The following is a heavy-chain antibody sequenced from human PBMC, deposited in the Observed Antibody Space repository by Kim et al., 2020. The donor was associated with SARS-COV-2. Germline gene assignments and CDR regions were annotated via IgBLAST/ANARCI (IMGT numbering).Heavy chain of an antibody. CDR2: ISYDGGNK. CDR1: GFTFSNYA. J-gene: IGHJ4*02. V-gene: IGHV3-30-3*01. Sequence: GGSLRLSCAASGFTFSNYAMHWVRQAPGKGLEWVALISYDGGNKYYADSVKGRFTISRDSSKNTVYLQMNSLRAEDTAVYYCARANNPTYGSGWDYWGQGTLVPVSS. CDR3: ARANNPTYGSGWDY. D-gene: IGHD6-19*01.